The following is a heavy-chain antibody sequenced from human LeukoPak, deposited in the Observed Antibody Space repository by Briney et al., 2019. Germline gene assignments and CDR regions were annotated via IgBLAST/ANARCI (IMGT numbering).Heavy chain of an antibody. D-gene: IGHD1-26*01. CDR3: AKATGSYPSNPFDY. V-gene: IGHV3-23*01. J-gene: IGHJ4*02. Sequence: QSGGSLRLSCAASGFTFSNYAMNWVRQAPGKGLEWVSGISGGGEGTFYADSVKGRFTISRDISESTLFLQMNSLRVEDTAVYYCAKATGSYPSNPFDYWGQGTLVTVSS. CDR2: ISGGGEGT. CDR1: GFTFSNYA.